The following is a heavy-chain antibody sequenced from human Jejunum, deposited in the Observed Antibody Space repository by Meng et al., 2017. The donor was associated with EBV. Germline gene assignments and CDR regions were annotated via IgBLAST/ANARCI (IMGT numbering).Heavy chain of an antibody. CDR3: ARDYSDSSRQGY. V-gene: IGHV1-2*06. D-gene: IGHD3-22*01. CDR1: GYTFTGYF. Sequence: QVQLVQSGAEVKQPGASVRVSCKASGYTFTGYFIHWVRQAPGQGLEWMRRINPNSGGTSYTQKFQGRVTMTRDTSITTAYMELSRLGSDDTAVYYCARDYSDSSRQGYWGQGTLVTVSS. J-gene: IGHJ4*02. CDR2: INPNSGGT.